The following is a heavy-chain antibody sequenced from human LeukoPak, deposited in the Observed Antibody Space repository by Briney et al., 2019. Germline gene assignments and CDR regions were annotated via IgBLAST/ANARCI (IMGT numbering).Heavy chain of an antibody. Sequence: ASAKVSCKASGYTFTSDDINWVRQATGQGLEWIGWMNPNSGNTGYAQKFQGRVTMTRNTSISTAYMELSSLRSEDTAVYYCARVSGYYYYYYYMDVWGKGTTVTVSS. J-gene: IGHJ6*03. CDR2: MNPNSGNT. V-gene: IGHV1-8*01. CDR3: ARVSGYYYYYYYMDV. D-gene: IGHD3-22*01. CDR1: GYTFTSDD.